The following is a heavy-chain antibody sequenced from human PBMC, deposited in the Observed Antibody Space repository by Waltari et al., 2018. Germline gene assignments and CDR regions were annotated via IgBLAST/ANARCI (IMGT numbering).Heavy chain of an antibody. D-gene: IGHD3-22*01. Sequence: QVQLQESGPGLVKPSETLSLTCAVSGYSISSGYYWGWIRQPPGKGLEWIGSIYHSGSTSYNPTLKSRVTISVDTSKNQFSRKLSSVTAADTAVYYCARLGDYYDSSGYPLYYFDYWGQGTLVTVSS. V-gene: IGHV4-38-2*01. CDR1: GYSISSGYY. CDR3: ARLGDYYDSSGYPLYYFDY. CDR2: IYHSGST. J-gene: IGHJ4*02.